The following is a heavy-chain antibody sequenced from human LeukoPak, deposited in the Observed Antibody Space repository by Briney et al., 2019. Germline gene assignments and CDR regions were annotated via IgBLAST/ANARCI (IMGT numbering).Heavy chain of an antibody. CDR1: GRSIGTYY. CDR2: VYYNGST. J-gene: IGHJ4*02. Sequence: SETLSLTCTVSGRSIGTYYWNWIRQPPGKGLQWIGYVYYNGSTNYNPSLKSRVTISVDTSNNRFSLKLSSVTAADTAVYYCARDWRYYHDTGGQFDYWGQGTLVTVSS. D-gene: IGHD3-22*01. CDR3: ARDWRYYHDTGGQFDY. V-gene: IGHV4-59*01.